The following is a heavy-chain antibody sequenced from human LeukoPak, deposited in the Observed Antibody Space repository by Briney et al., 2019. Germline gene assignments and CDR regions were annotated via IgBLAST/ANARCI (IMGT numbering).Heavy chain of an antibody. J-gene: IGHJ5*02. CDR2: ISYDGSNK. Sequence: GGSLRLSCAASGFTFSSYGMHWVRQAPGKGLEWVAVISYDGSNKYYADSVKGRFTISRDNSKNTLYLQMNSLRAEDTAVYYCPRDLWSIAVAGNNWFDPWGQGTLVTVSS. CDR1: GFTFSSYG. CDR3: PRDLWSIAVAGNNWFDP. D-gene: IGHD6-19*01. V-gene: IGHV3-30*03.